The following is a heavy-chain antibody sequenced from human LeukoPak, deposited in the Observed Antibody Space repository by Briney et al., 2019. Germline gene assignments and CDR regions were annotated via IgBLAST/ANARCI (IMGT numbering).Heavy chain of an antibody. V-gene: IGHV4-38-2*01. CDR1: GYSISSGYY. J-gene: IGHJ4*02. Sequence: SETLSLTCAVSGYSISSGYYWGWIRQPPGKGLEWIGSIYYSGSTYYNPSLKSRVTISVDTSKNQFSLKLSSVTAADTAVYYCARGVGYCSSTSCYNFDYWGQGTLVTVSS. CDR2: IYYSGST. CDR3: ARGVGYCSSTSCYNFDY. D-gene: IGHD2-2*02.